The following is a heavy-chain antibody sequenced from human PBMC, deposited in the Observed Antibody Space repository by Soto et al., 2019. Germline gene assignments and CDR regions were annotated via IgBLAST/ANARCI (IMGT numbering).Heavy chain of an antibody. CDR1: GFTFSSYA. D-gene: IGHD6-6*01. Sequence: AGGSLRLSCAASGFTFSSYAMHWVRQAPGKGLEWVSAISAGGGTTSYSDSVKGRFSISRDNSKNTLYLQMNTLRAEDTAVYYCAKDIRSIWTKNWFDPWGQGTLVTVSS. CDR2: ISAGGGTT. J-gene: IGHJ5*02. V-gene: IGHV3-23*01. CDR3: AKDIRSIWTKNWFDP.